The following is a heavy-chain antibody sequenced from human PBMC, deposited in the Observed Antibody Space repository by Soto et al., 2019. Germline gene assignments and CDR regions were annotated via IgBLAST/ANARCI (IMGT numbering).Heavy chain of an antibody. D-gene: IGHD2-21*02. CDR3: APPGGRDFHAFDV. J-gene: IGHJ3*01. CDR1: SSRLTKNS. Sequence: GVSLKSAGRQCSSRLTKNSVGRRGEMAGKGLEWMGIIFPIDSDTRYSPSSQGQVTISADNSISTAYLQWSSLKASDTAIYYCAPPGGRDFHAFDVWGQGTMVAFSS. V-gene: IGHV5-51*01. CDR2: IFPIDSDT.